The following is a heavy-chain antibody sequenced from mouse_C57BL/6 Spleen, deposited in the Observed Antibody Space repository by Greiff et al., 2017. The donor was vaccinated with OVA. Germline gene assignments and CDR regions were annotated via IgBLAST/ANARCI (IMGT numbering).Heavy chain of an antibody. CDR2: ISDGGSYT. CDR1: GFTFSSYA. J-gene: IGHJ1*03. V-gene: IGHV5-4*03. Sequence: EVKLVESGGGLVKPGGSLKLSCAASGFTFSSYAMSWVRQTPEKRLEWVATISDGGSYTDYPDNVKGRFTLSRDNAKNNLYLQMSHLKSEDTAMYYGARVGTTVVGSYWYFDVWGTETTVTVSS. CDR3: ARVGTTVVGSYWYFDV. D-gene: IGHD1-1*01.